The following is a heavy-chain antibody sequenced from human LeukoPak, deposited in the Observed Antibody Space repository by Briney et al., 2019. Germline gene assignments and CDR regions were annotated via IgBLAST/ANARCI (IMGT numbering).Heavy chain of an antibody. V-gene: IGHV4-4*07. D-gene: IGHD3-3*01. CDR3: ARDKPPFYYDFWSGDHWFDP. Sequence: SETLSLTCAVYGGSFSGYYWSWIRQPAGKGLEWIGRIYTSGSTNYNPSLKSRVTMSIDTSKNQFSLKLSSVTAADTAVYYCARDKPPFYYDFWSGDHWFDPWGQGTLVTVSS. CDR1: GGSFSGYY. CDR2: IYTSGST. J-gene: IGHJ5*02.